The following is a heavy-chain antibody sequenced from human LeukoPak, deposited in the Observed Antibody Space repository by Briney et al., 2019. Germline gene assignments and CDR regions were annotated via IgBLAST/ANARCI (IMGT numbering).Heavy chain of an antibody. CDR3: ARDAAYGYDRFDY. D-gene: IGHD5-18*01. CDR1: GFTFSSYG. Sequence: PGGSLRLSCAASGFTFSSYGMHWVRQAPGKGLEWVAFIRYDGSNKYYADSVKGRFTISRDNAKNSLFLQMNSLRGEDTAVYYCARDAAYGYDRFDYWGQGTQVTVSS. V-gene: IGHV3-30*02. J-gene: IGHJ4*02. CDR2: IRYDGSNK.